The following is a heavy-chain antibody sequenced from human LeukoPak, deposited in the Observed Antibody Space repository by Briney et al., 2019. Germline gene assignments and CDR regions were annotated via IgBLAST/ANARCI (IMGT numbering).Heavy chain of an antibody. CDR1: GGSISSGSYY. Sequence: PSQTLSLTCTVSGGSISSGSYYWSWIRQPAGKGLEWIGRIYTSGSTNYNFSLKSRVTISVDTSKTQFSLKLSSVTAADTAVYYCASLGYSYGRVWYFDLWGRGTLVTVSS. D-gene: IGHD5-18*01. V-gene: IGHV4-61*02. CDR2: IYTSGST. CDR3: ASLGYSYGRVWYFDL. J-gene: IGHJ2*01.